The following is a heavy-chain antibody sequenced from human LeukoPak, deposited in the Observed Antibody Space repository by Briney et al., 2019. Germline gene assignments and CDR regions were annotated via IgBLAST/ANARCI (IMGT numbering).Heavy chain of an antibody. CDR2: ITTSEGST. CDR3: ANRVGAAAGYFDY. CDR1: GFTFTTYA. V-gene: IGHV3-23*01. D-gene: IGHD6-13*01. J-gene: IGHJ4*02. Sequence: GGSLSLLCAASGFTFTTYAMTWVRHAPGKGLGCVSTITTSEGSTVYADSVKGRFTISRDKSKKTLYLQLNSLRAEDTAPYECANRVGAAAGYFDYWGQGTLVIVSS.